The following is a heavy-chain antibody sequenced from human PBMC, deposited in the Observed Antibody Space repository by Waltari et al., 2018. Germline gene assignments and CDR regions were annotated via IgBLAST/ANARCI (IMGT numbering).Heavy chain of an antibody. Sequence: QVQLVESGGGVAQPGTSLRLSCAASGFTFRSHGMHWVRQAPGKGLEWVAGISYDGSDEYYADSVKGRFTISRDNSKNTLYLRMNSLRLEDTAVYYCAKDGAWTTVFYFESWGQGTLVPVSS. CDR2: ISYDGSDE. D-gene: IGHD4-17*01. CDR3: AKDGAWTTVFYFES. V-gene: IGHV3-30*18. J-gene: IGHJ4*02. CDR1: GFTFRSHG.